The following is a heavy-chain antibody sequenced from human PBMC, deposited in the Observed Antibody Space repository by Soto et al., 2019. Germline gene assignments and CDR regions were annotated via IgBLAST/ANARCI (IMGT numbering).Heavy chain of an antibody. Sequence: EVQLLESGGGLVQPGGSLRLSCAASGFTFSSYAMSWVRQAPGKGLEWVSAISGSGGSTYYADSVKGRFTISRDNSKNTPYLQMNSLRAEDTAVYYCAKDGRYYDFWSGYSRQTWFDPWGQGTLVTVSS. V-gene: IGHV3-23*01. CDR1: GFTFSSYA. J-gene: IGHJ5*02. D-gene: IGHD3-3*01. CDR2: ISGSGGST. CDR3: AKDGRYYDFWSGYSRQTWFDP.